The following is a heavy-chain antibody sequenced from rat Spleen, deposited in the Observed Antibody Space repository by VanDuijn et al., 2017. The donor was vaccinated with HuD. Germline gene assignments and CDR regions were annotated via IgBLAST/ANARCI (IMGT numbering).Heavy chain of an antibody. V-gene: IGHV2S63*01. CDR3: TRAPGKGYVMDA. J-gene: IGHJ4*01. CDR2: MWRSGRT. D-gene: IGHD5-1*01. Sequence: EVQVKESGPGLVQPSQTLSLTCTVSGISFTDYSVHWVRQPPGKGREGMGVMWRSGRTENNSGIKSRLSISRDTSKSQVFLKMNRLQTEDTAIYYCTRAPGKGYVMDAWGQGTAVTVSS. CDR1: GISFTDYS.